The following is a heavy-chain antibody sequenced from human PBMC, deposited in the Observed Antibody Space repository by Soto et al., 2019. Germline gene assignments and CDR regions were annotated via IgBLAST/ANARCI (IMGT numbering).Heavy chain of an antibody. CDR3: AKGATSAHWNDIHYYYGMDV. CDR1: GGTFSSYA. V-gene: IGHV1-69*01. J-gene: IGHJ6*02. Sequence: QVQLVQSGAEVKKPGSSVKVSCKASGGTFSSYAISWVRQAPGQGLEWMGGIIPIFGTANYAQKFQGRVTITANESTSTAYMELSSLRSEDTAVYYCAKGATSAHWNDIHYYYGMDVWGQGTTVTVSS. CDR2: IIPIFGTA. D-gene: IGHD1-1*01.